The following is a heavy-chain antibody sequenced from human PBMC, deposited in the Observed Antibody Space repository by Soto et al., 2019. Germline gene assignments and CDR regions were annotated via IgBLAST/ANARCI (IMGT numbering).Heavy chain of an antibody. V-gene: IGHV3-33*01. D-gene: IGHD2-15*01. J-gene: IGHJ4*02. CDR2: IWGDGSKK. CDR3: ARGAVAAGDFDY. Sequence: GGSLRLSCAASGSAFRTHGMHWVRQAPGKGLEWVAVIWGDGSKKYYADSVKGRFTISKDNSKNTLFLQMNTLRAEDTAVYYRARGAVAAGDFDYWGQGTLVTVSS. CDR1: GSAFRTHG.